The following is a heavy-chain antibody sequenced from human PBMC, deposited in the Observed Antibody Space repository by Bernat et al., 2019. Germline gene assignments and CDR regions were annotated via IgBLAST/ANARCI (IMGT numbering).Heavy chain of an antibody. CDR2: ISTSSSNI. D-gene: IGHD4-17*01. V-gene: IGHV3-21*01. CDR1: GFTFSSYS. CDR3: ARDPTVTTFGY. J-gene: IGHJ4*02. Sequence: EVQLVESGGGLVKPGGSLRLSCAASGFTFSSYSMNWVRQAPGKGLEWVSSISTSSSNIYYADSVKGRFTISRDNAKNSLYLQMNGLRAEDTAVYYCARDPTVTTFGYWGQGTLVTVSS.